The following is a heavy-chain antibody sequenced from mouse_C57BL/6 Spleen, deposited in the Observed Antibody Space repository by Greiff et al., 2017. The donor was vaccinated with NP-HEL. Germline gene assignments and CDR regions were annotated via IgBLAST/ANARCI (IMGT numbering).Heavy chain of an antibody. V-gene: IGHV7-3*01. CDR1: GFTFTDYY. CDR3: ARYGDGQVY. J-gene: IGHJ2*01. D-gene: IGHD2-3*01. Sequence: DVHLVESGGGLVQPGGSLSLSCAASGFTFTDYYMSWVRQPPGKALEWLGFIRNKANGYTTEYSASVKGRFTISRDNSQSILYLQMNALRAEDSATYYCARYGDGQVYWGQGTTLTVSS. CDR2: IRNKANGYTT.